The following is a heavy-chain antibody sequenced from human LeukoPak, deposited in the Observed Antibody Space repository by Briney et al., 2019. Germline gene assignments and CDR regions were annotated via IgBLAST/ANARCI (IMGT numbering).Heavy chain of an antibody. CDR2: INHSGST. Sequence: SETLSLTCAVYGGSFSGCYWSWIRQPPGKGLEWIGEINHSGSTNYNPSLKSRVTISVDTSKNQFSLKLSSVTAADTAVYYCASRVGSLDYWGQGTLVTVSS. CDR3: ASRVGSLDY. J-gene: IGHJ4*02. CDR1: GGSFSGCY. D-gene: IGHD1-26*01. V-gene: IGHV4-34*01.